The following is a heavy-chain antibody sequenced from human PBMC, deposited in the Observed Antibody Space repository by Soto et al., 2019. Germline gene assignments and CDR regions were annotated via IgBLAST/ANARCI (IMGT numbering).Heavy chain of an antibody. D-gene: IGHD3-22*01. J-gene: IGHJ4*02. CDR1: GFSLTTSGMT. CDR3: IQREDSSRDPIY. Sequence: SGPTLVNPTQTLTLTCTVSGFSLTTSGMTLGWIRQPPGKAPEWLTLGTQYSPSLQSRLTFTKDTSKNQVVLTMTNMDPVDTATYYCIQREDSSRDPIYWGQGILVTVSS. V-gene: IGHV2-5*01. CDR2: GT.